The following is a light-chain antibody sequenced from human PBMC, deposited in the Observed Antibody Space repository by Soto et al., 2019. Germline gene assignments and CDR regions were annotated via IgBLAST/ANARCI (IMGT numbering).Light chain of an antibody. CDR3: QQYGSLSWT. CDR1: QNVDSNY. CDR2: GAS. V-gene: IGKV3-20*01. J-gene: IGKJ1*01. Sequence: ETVLTQSPATLSLSPGEGATLSCRASQNVDSNYLAWYQQKPGQAPRIIIFGASGRATGIPDRFSGSGSGTDFTLTISRLEPEDFAVYYCQQYGSLSWTFGQGTKVDIK.